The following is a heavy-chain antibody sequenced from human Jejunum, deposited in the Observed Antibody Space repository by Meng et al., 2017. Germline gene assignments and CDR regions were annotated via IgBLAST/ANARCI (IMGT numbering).Heavy chain of an antibody. D-gene: IGHD6-19*01. Sequence: GESLKISCAASEFTFSSHVMSWVRQAPGKGLEWVSSISSGSGTTYYADSVKGRFTISRDNSKNTLYLQMNSLRAEDTAVYFCAKAHSNGWGGRYFDYWGQGTLVTVSS. CDR2: ISSGSGTT. V-gene: IGHV3-23*01. J-gene: IGHJ4*02. CDR1: EFTFSSHV. CDR3: AKAHSNGWGGRYFDY.